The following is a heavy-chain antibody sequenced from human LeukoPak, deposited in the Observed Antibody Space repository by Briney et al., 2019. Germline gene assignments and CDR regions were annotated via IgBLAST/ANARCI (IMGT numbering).Heavy chain of an antibody. CDR1: GFTFSNYA. V-gene: IGHV3-23*01. D-gene: IGHD2-15*01. CDR2: ITGSGGST. CDR3: AKLDCSGSSCYQFDC. J-gene: IGHJ4*02. Sequence: GGSLILSCAASGFTFSNYAMSWVRQAPGKGLEWVSGITGSGGSTFYAHSVKGRLTISRDNSKNTLYLQMNRLRAEDTAVYYCAKLDCSGSSCYQFDCWGQGTLVTVSS.